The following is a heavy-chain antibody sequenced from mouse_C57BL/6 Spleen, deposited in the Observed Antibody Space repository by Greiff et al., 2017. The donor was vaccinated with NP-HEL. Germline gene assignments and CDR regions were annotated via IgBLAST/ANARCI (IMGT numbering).Heavy chain of an antibody. V-gene: IGHV1-54*01. CDR2: INPGSGGT. D-gene: IGHD2-2*01. Sequence: VQLQQSGAELVRPGTSVKVSCKASGYAFTNYLIEWVKQRPGQGLEWIGVINPGSGGTNYNEKFKGKATLTADKSSSTAYMQLSSLTSEDSSVYFRARFLCGYDGYFDVWGTGTTVTVSS. CDR3: ARFLCGYDGYFDV. J-gene: IGHJ1*03. CDR1: GYAFTNYL.